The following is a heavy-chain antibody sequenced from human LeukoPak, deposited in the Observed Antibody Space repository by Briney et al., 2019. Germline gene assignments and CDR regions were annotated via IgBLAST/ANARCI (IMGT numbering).Heavy chain of an antibody. Sequence: GGSLRLSCVASGFTFSSYAMSWVRQAPGKGLEWVSVIYSGDSTYYADSVKGRFTISRDNSKNTLYLQMNSLRAEDTAVYYCARPLGSWDAFDIWGQGTMVTVSS. V-gene: IGHV3-53*01. CDR1: GFTFSSYA. CDR3: ARPLGSWDAFDI. CDR2: IYSGDST. J-gene: IGHJ3*02.